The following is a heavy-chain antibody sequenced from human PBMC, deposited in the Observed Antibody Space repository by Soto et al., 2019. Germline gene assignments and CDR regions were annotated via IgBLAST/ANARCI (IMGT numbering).Heavy chain of an antibody. D-gene: IGHD3-22*01. Sequence: SETLSLTCTVSGGSISSGGYYWSWMRQPPGKGLEWIGYIYYSGSTNYNPSLKSRVTISVDTSRNQFSLKLNSVTAADTAVYYCARRDSSGYYLYWGQGTLVTVSS. CDR1: GGSISSGGYY. J-gene: IGHJ4*02. V-gene: IGHV4-61*08. CDR2: IYYSGST. CDR3: ARRDSSGYYLY.